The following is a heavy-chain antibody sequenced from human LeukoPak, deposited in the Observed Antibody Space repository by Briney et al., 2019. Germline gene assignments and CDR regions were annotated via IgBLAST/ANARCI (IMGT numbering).Heavy chain of an antibody. CDR2: IRTKVDSYAT. J-gene: IGHJ4*02. CDR3: ARPSSGFHF. V-gene: IGHV3-73*01. Sequence: PGGSLRLSCAASGFIFSDFAMHWVRQASGKGLEWVSRIRTKVDSYATTYAASVEGRFTVSRDDSKNTAYLEMNSLKSEDTAVYYCARPSSGFHFWGQGALVTVSS. CDR1: GFIFSDFA. D-gene: IGHD3-22*01.